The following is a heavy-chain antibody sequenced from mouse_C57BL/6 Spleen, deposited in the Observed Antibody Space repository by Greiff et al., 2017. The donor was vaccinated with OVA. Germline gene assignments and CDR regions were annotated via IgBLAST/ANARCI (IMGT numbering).Heavy chain of an antibody. V-gene: IGHV5-4*03. CDR2: ISDGGSYT. Sequence: EVKLVESGGGLVKPGGSLKLSCAASGFTFSSYAMSWVRQTPEKRLEWVATISDGGSYTYYPDNVKGRFTISRDNAKNNLYLQMSHLKSEDTAMYYCARGGSSSEAPFAYWGQGTLVTVSA. J-gene: IGHJ3*01. D-gene: IGHD1-1*01. CDR1: GFTFSSYA. CDR3: ARGGSSSEAPFAY.